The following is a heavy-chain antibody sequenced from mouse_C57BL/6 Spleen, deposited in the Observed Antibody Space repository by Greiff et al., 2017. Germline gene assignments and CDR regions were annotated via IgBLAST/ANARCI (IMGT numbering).Heavy chain of an antibody. J-gene: IGHJ2*01. Sequence: VQLQESGAELVKPGASVKISCKASGYAFSSYWMNWVKQRPGKGLEWIGQIYPGDGDTNYNGKFKGKATLTADKSSSTAYMQLSSLTSEDSAVYFCARFTTVVANFDYWGQGTTRTVSS. V-gene: IGHV1-80*01. CDR3: ARFTTVVANFDY. D-gene: IGHD1-1*01. CDR2: IYPGDGDT. CDR1: GYAFSSYW.